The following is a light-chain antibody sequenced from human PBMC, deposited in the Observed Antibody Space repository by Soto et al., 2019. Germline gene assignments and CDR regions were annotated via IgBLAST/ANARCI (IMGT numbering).Light chain of an antibody. CDR1: SSDVGGYNY. V-gene: IGLV2-11*01. CDR2: DVG. CDR3: CSYAGSYTFEV. Sequence: QSALTQPRSVSGSPGQSVTISCTGTSSDVGGYNYVSWYQQHPGKAPKLMIYDVGKRPSGVPDRFSGSKSGNTASLTISGLQAEDEADYYCCSYAGSYTFEVFGTGTKVTVL. J-gene: IGLJ1*01.